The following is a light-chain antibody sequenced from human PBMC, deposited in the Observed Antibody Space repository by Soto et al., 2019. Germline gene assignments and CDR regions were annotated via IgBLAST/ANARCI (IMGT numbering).Light chain of an antibody. CDR2: SNN. J-gene: IGLJ2*01. CDR3: AAWDDSLHVV. Sequence: QSVLTQPPSASGTPGQRVTISCSGSSSNIGSNTVNWYQQLPGTAPKLLIYSNNQRPSGVPDRFFGSKSGTSASLAISGLQSEDEADYYCAAWDDSLHVVFGGGTKLTVL. V-gene: IGLV1-44*01. CDR1: SSNIGSNT.